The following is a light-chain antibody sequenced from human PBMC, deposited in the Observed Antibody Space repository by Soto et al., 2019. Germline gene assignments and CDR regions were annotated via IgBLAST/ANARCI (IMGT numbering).Light chain of an antibody. Sequence: QSALTQPRSVSGPPGQSVTISCTGTSSDVGSYNYVSWYQQYPGKAPQLMIYDVSERPSVVPHRFSGSKSVNTASLTISGLRPEDEAYYYCCSYAGTFSIIFGGGTKLTVL. V-gene: IGLV2-11*01. CDR1: SSDVGSYNY. CDR2: DVS. CDR3: CSYAGTFSII. J-gene: IGLJ2*01.